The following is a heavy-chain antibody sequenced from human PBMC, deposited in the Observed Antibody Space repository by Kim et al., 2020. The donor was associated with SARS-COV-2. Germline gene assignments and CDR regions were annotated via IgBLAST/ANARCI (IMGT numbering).Heavy chain of an antibody. CDR1: GDSVSSNSAA. Sequence: SQTLSLTCAISGDSVSSNSAAWNWIRQSPSRGLEWLGRTYYRSKWYNDYAVSVKSRITINPDTSKNQFSLQLNSVTPEDTAVYYCARFAYEYQLLSTQVRYYYGMDVWGQGTTVTVSS. CDR2: TYYRSKWYN. V-gene: IGHV6-1*01. CDR3: ARFAYEYQLLSTQVRYYYGMDV. J-gene: IGHJ6*02. D-gene: IGHD2-2*01.